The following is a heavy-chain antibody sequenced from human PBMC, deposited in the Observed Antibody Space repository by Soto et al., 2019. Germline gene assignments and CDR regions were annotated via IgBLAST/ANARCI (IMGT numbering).Heavy chain of an antibody. V-gene: IGHV4-30-4*01. CDR3: AREGYYDSSGYFDY. CDR2: IYYSGST. J-gene: IGHJ4*02. Sequence: SETLSLTCTVSGGSISSGDYYWSWIRQPPGKGLEWIGYIYYSGSTYYNPSLKSRVTISVDTSKNQFSLKLSSVTAADTAVYYCAREGYYDSSGYFDYWGQGTLVTVSS. CDR1: GGSISSGDYY. D-gene: IGHD3-22*01.